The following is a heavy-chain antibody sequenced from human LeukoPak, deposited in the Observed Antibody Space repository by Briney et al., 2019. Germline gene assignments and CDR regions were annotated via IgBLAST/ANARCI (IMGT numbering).Heavy chain of an antibody. Sequence: ASVKVSCKASGYTFTNYGISWVRQAPGQGLEWMGWISAYNGNTNYAQKFQGRVTMTRDTSISTAYMELSRLRSDDTAVYYCARGELLLDYWGQGTLVTVSS. CDR1: GYTFTNYG. V-gene: IGHV1-18*01. D-gene: IGHD1-26*01. J-gene: IGHJ4*02. CDR2: ISAYNGNT. CDR3: ARGELLLDY.